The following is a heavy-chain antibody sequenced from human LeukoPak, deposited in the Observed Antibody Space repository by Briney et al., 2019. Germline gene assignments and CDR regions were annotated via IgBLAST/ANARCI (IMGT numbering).Heavy chain of an antibody. CDR1: GGSISSYY. CDR3: ARVLPSWNDAPQDAFNI. V-gene: IGHV4-59*01. CDR2: IYYSGST. Sequence: SETLSLTCTVSGGSISSYYWSWIRQPPGKGLEWIGYIYYSGSTNYNPSLKSRVTISVDTSKNQFSLKLSSVTAADTAVYYCARVLPSWNDAPQDAFNIWGQGTRVTVSS. J-gene: IGHJ3*02. D-gene: IGHD1-1*01.